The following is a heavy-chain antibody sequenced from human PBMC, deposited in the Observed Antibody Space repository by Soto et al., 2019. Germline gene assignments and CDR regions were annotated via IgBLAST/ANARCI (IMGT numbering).Heavy chain of an antibody. V-gene: IGHV4-30-4*01. Sequence: QVQLQESGPGLVKPSQTLSLTCTVSGGSISSGDYYWSWIRQPPGKGLEWIGYIYDSGSTYYNSSLKSRVNSTLDTSKNQFSLKLTSVTAADTAVYYCASDNGVGPWGQGTLVTVSS. CDR3: ASDNGVGP. CDR1: GGSISSGDYY. D-gene: IGHD2-8*01. J-gene: IGHJ5*02. CDR2: IYDSGST.